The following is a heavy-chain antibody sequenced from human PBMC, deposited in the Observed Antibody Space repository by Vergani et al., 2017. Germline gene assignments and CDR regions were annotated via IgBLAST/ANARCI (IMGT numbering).Heavy chain of an antibody. J-gene: IGHJ4*02. CDR3: ARHTTYTDS. CDR2: IYPADSDT. D-gene: IGHD1-1*01. CDR1: EYSFGNYW. Sequence: EVELVQSGPEMRKPGESLMISCKGSEYSFGNYWIGWVRQMPGKGLEWMVIIYPADSDTRYSPSFQGQVTISADKSISTAFLQWDSLKASDTALYYCARHTTYTDSWGQGTLVTVSS. V-gene: IGHV5-51*01.